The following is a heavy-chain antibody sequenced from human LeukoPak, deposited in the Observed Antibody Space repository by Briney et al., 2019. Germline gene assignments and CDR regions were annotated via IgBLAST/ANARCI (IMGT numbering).Heavy chain of an antibody. V-gene: IGHV1-18*01. CDR1: GYPCTNYG. D-gene: IGHD3-9*01. Sequence: ASVKVSCKASGYPCTNYGISWVRQAPGQGLEWMGWIRCYNGNTDYAQKFQGRVTMTTDTSTNTVYMELRSLRSDDTAVYFCARAISDYDILTGYYGDYWGQGTLVTVSS. CDR3: ARAISDYDILTGYYGDY. J-gene: IGHJ4*02. CDR2: IRCYNGNT.